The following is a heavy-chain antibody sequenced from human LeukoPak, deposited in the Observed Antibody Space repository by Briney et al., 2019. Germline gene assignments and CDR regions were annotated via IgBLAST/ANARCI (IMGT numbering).Heavy chain of an antibody. D-gene: IGHD4-23*01. CDR2: IFYTGFT. CDR1: DGSISDSY. CDR3: ARDAYGGNSWGWFAP. J-gene: IGHJ5*02. V-gene: IGHV4-59*12. Sequence: SETLSLTCTVSDGSISDSYWSWIRQSPGKGLEWIGYIFYTGFTHYNPSLESRVTISVDTSKKQFSLRLNSVTAADTAVYYCARDAYGGNSWGWFAPWGQGTLVTVSS.